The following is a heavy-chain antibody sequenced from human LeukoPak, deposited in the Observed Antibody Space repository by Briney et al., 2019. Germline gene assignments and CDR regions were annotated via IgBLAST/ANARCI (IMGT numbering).Heavy chain of an antibody. Sequence: GGSLRLSCAASGFTFSTYWMTWVRQAPGKGLEWVANIKQDGSETYYVDSVKGRFTISRDNSKNSLYLQMNSLRTEDTAVYSCARLNYYANKGPDAFDIWGQGTMVTVSS. J-gene: IGHJ3*02. D-gene: IGHD3-10*01. CDR2: IKQDGSET. V-gene: IGHV3-7*01. CDR3: ARLNYYANKGPDAFDI. CDR1: GFTFSTYW.